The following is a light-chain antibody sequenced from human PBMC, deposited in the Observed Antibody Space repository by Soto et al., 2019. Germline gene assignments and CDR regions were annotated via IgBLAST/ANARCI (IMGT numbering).Light chain of an antibody. CDR2: EVS. V-gene: IGLV2-14*01. Sequence: QSALTQPASVSGSPGQSITISCTGTSGDIGGYNYVSWYQQHPGKAPKLMIYEVSNRPSGLSNRFSGSKSGNTASLTISGLQAEDEADYYCSSYSSSRTSVVFGGGTKLTVL. CDR3: SSYSSSRTSVV. CDR1: SGDIGGYNY. J-gene: IGLJ2*01.